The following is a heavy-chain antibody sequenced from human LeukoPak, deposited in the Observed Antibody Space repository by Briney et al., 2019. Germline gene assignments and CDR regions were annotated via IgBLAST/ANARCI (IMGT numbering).Heavy chain of an antibody. CDR2: IKSDGSST. V-gene: IGHV3-74*01. CDR3: AKPYGGTFDY. D-gene: IGHD4-23*01. CDR1: GFTFSSYW. Sequence: GGSLRLSCAASGFTFSSYWTHWVRHTPGKGLVWVSRIKSDGSSTSYADSVKGRFTISRDNAKNTLYLQMNSLRAEDTAVYYCAKPYGGTFDYWGQGTLVTVSS. J-gene: IGHJ4*02.